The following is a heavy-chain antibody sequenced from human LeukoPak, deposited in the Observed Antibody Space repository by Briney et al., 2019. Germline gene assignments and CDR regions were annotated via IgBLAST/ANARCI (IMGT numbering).Heavy chain of an antibody. CDR2: IIAILDTA. Sequence: SVKVSCKASGGSFSDYSISWVRQAPGQGLEWMGRIIAILDTAHYAQKFQGRFTITADKSTTTVYMELSSLRSDDTAVYYCVRSGYDYDWFDPGAREPWSPSPQ. V-gene: IGHV1-69*08. CDR1: GGSFSDYS. D-gene: IGHD5-12*01. J-gene: IGHJ5*02. CDR3: VRSGYDYDWFDP.